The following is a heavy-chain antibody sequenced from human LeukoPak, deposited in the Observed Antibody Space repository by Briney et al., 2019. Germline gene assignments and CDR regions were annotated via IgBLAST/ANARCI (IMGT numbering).Heavy chain of an antibody. CDR1: GFTFSSYA. V-gene: IGHV3-30*04. J-gene: IGHJ4*02. CDR3: ARDMSVVLPSSYMDV. D-gene: IGHD3-10*02. CDR2: ISYDGSNK. Sequence: AGRSLRLSCAASGFTFSSYAIHWVRQAPGKWLEWVALISYDGSNKYYADSVKGRFTISRDNSKNTLYLQMNSLRAEDTAVYYCARDMSVVLPSSYMDVWGQGTLVTVSS.